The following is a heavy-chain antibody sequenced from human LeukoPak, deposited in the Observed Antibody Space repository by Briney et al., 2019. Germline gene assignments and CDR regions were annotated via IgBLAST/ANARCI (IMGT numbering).Heavy chain of an antibody. D-gene: IGHD3-16*01. V-gene: IGHV1-18*01. CDR1: GYTFTSYG. CDR2: ISAYNGNT. Sequence: GASVKVSCKASGYTFTSYGISWVRQAPGQGLEWMGWISAYNGNTNYAQKLQGRVTMTTDTSTSTAYMELRSLRSDDTAVYYCARDQSKWGDDAFDIWGQGTMVTVSS. CDR3: ARDQSKWGDDAFDI. J-gene: IGHJ3*02.